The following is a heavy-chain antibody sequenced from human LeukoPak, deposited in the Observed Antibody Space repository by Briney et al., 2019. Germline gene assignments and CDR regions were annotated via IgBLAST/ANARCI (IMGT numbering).Heavy chain of an antibody. V-gene: IGHV3-33*01. CDR3: ARAPGYYYYGMDV. CDR1: GFTFSSYG. Sequence: PGRSLRLSCAASGFTFSSYGMHWVRQAPGKGLEWVAVIWYDGSNKYYADSVKGRFTISRDNSKNTLYLQMKSLRAEDTAVYYCARAPGYYYYGMDVWGQGTTVTVSS. CDR2: IWYDGSNK. J-gene: IGHJ6*02.